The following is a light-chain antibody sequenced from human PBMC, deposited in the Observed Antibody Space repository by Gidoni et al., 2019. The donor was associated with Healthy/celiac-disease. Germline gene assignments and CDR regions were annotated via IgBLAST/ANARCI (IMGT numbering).Light chain of an antibody. J-gene: IGLJ2*01. CDR2: DVS. CDR3: SSYTSSSTLDVV. CDR1: SSDVGGYNY. Sequence: SALTQPASVSGSPGQSITLSCTGTSSDVGGYNYVSWYQQHPGKAPKLMIYDVSNRPSGVANRCSGSKSGNTASLTISGLQAEDEADYYCSSYTSSSTLDVVFGGGTKLTVL. V-gene: IGLV2-14*01.